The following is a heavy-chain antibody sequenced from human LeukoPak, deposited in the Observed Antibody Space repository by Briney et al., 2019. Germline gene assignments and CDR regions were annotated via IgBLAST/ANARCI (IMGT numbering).Heavy chain of an antibody. CDR3: AKDTCSSTSCSNDY. CDR2: ITNDGSST. CDR1: GLTFSSHW. J-gene: IGHJ4*02. V-gene: IGHV3-74*01. Sequence: PGGSLRLSCAASGLTFSSHWMHWVRQAPGKGLVWVSRITNDGSSTTYADSVKGRFTISRDNAKNSLYLQMNSLRAEDTALYYCAKDTCSSTSCSNDYWGQGTLVTVSS. D-gene: IGHD2-2*01.